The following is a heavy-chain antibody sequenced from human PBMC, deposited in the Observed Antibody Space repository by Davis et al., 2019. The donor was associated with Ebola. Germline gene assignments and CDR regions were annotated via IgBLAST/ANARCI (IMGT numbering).Heavy chain of an antibody. D-gene: IGHD5-12*01. CDR3: ARVLATIRGVNY. CDR1: GFTFSSYW. V-gene: IGHV3-7*01. CDR2: IKQDGSEK. Sequence: LSLTCAASGFTFSSYWMSWVRQAPGKGLEWVANIKQDGSEKYYVDSVKGRFTISRDNAKNSLYLQMNSPRAEDTAVYYCARVLATIRGVNYWGQGTLVTVSS. J-gene: IGHJ4*02.